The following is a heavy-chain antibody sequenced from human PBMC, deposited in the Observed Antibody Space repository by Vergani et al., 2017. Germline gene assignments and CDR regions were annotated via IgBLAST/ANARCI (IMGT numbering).Heavy chain of an antibody. Sequence: QVQLEESGPGLVKPSETLSLTCTVSGGSFNTYYWSWIRQSPGKGLEWIGYIYSTGSTNYNPSLNSRVTISVDTSKNQFSLKLRFVTAADTAVYFCARVMYRDEASTGYRLEGMDIWGQGTTVTISS. CDR3: ARVMYRDEASTGYRLEGMDI. J-gene: IGHJ6*02. V-gene: IGHV4-59*13. D-gene: IGHD3-9*01. CDR1: GGSFNTYY. CDR2: IYSTGST.